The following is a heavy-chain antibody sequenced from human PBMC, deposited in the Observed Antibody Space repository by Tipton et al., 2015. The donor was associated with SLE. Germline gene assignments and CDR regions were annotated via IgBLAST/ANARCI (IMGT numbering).Heavy chain of an antibody. CDR2: INDSGKT. V-gene: IGHV4-34*01. CDR3: ARVTGHSSGWYGWVDY. CDR1: GGSFSEYY. J-gene: IGHJ4*02. Sequence: QLVQSGAEVKPSETLSLHCAVYGGSFSEYYWSWIRQSPGKGPEWIGEINDSGKTKYNPSLMGRVTISVDTSKAQFSLKLRSVTAADTAVYYCARVTGHSSGWYGWVDYWGQGTLVTVSS. D-gene: IGHD6-19*01.